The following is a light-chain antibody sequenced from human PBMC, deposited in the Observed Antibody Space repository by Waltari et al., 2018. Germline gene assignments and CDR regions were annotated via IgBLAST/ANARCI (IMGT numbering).Light chain of an antibody. CDR1: QSVSIN. J-gene: IGKJ3*01. CDR2: DAS. V-gene: IGKV3-11*01. CDR3: QQRSSWPPRIS. Sequence: EVVLTQSPATLSLSPGDRATLSCRASQSVSINLAWYQQKPGQAPRHLLYDASNRATGIPARFSGGGSGTDFTLTISSLEPEDFAVYYCQQRSSWPPRISFGPGTKVNIK.